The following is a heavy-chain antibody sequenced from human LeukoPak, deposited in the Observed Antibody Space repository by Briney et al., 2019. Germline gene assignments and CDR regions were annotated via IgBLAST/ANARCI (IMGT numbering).Heavy chain of an antibody. CDR1: GLTVSSNY. CDR3: AKEYRHPTDSSGYYLDY. D-gene: IGHD3-22*01. Sequence: GGSLRLSCAASGLTVSSNYMTWVRQAPGKGLEWVSAVYTDGTTYYAESVKGRFAISTDNSKNTLYLQMNSLRAEDTAVYYCAKEYRHPTDSSGYYLDYWGQGTLVTDSS. CDR2: VYTDGTT. J-gene: IGHJ4*02. V-gene: IGHV3-66*02.